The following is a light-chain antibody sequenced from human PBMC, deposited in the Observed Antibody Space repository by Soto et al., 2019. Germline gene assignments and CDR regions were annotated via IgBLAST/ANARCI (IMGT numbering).Light chain of an antibody. V-gene: IGKV1-5*01. CDR1: QTISSW. J-gene: IGKJ5*01. Sequence: DIHMTHSPATLSGSVLDRVTITFLSSQTISSWLAWYQQKPGKAPKLLIYGASTRATGVPARFRGSGSGTEFTLTISSLQSEDFAVYYCQQYNNWPPITFGQGTRLEIK. CDR2: GAS. CDR3: QQYNNWPPIT.